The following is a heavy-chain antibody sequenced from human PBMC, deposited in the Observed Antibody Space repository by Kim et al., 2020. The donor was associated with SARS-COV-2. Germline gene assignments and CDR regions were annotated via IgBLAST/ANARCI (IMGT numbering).Heavy chain of an antibody. CDR2: INPSGGST. D-gene: IGHD6-19*01. CDR3: ARDSPIAVAGPWGFDY. Sequence: ASVKVSCKASGYTFTSYYMHWVRQAPGQGLEWMGIINPSGGSTSYAQKFQGRVTMTRDTSTSTVYMELSSLRSEDTAVYYCARDSPIAVAGPWGFDYWGQGTLVTVSS. V-gene: IGHV1-46*01. J-gene: IGHJ4*02. CDR1: GYTFTSYY.